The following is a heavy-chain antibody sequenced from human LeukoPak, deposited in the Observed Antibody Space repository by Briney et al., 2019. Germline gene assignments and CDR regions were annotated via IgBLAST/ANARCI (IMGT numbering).Heavy chain of an antibody. CDR2: IYTSGST. Sequence: SETLSLTCTVSGGSISSYYWSWIRQPAGKGLEWIGRIYTSGSTNYNPSLKSRVTISVDTSKNQFSLKLSSVTAADTAVYYCARGRLYYDILTGYKPDAFDIWGQGTMVTVSS. CDR1: GGSISSYY. V-gene: IGHV4-4*07. J-gene: IGHJ3*02. D-gene: IGHD3-9*01. CDR3: ARGRLYYDILTGYKPDAFDI.